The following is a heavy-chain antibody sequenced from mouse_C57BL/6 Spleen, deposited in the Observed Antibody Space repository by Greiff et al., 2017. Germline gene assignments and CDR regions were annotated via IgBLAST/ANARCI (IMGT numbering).Heavy chain of an antibody. CDR1: GYTFTSYW. D-gene: IGHD2-1*01. V-gene: IGHV1-50*01. Sequence: VQLQQPGAELVKPGASVKLSCKASGYTFTSYWMQWVKQRPGQGLEWIGEIDPSDSYTNYNQKFKGKATLTVDTSSSTAYMQLSSLTSEDSAVYYCARGNSGNYVWCAYWGQGTLVTVSA. CDR3: ARGNSGNYVWCAY. J-gene: IGHJ3*01. CDR2: IDPSDSYT.